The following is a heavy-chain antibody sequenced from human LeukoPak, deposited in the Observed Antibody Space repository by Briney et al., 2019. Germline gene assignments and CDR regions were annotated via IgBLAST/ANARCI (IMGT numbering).Heavy chain of an antibody. CDR1: GGSISSYY. V-gene: IGHV4-59*08. J-gene: IGHJ5*02. CDR2: IYYSGST. CDR3: ARLRDDYFDP. Sequence: PSETLSPTCTVSGGSISSYYWSWIRQPPGKGLEWIGYIYYSGSTNYNPSLKSRVTISVDTSKNQFSLKLSSVTAADTAVYYCARLRDDYFDPWGQGTLVTVSS. D-gene: IGHD4-11*01.